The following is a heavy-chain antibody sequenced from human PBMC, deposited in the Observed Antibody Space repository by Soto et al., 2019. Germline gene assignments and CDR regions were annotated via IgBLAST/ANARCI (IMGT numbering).Heavy chain of an antibody. CDR1: GYSFTSYW. D-gene: IGHD4-17*01. Sequence: GESLKISCKGSGYSFTSYWIFWVRQMPVKGLEFMGVIYPFYSDTRYSPSFQGHVTISFYNSINTSYLQWSSLQASDTAIYYCARQDGDALLYFDYWGQGTPVTVSS. J-gene: IGHJ4*02. CDR3: ARQDGDALLYFDY. V-gene: IGHV5-51*01. CDR2: IYPFYSDT.